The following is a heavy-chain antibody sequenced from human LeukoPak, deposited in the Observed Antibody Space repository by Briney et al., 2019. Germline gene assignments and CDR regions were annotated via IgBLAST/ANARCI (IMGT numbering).Heavy chain of an antibody. D-gene: IGHD5-24*01. CDR2: INPNSGGT. V-gene: IGHV1-2*02. CDR1: GYTFTGYY. J-gene: IGHJ4*02. Sequence: ASVKVSCKASGYTFTGYYMHWVRQAPGQGLEWMGWINPNSGGTNYAQKFQGRVTMTRDTSISTDYMELSRLTSDDTAVYYCARARRRDGYNARYFDYWGQGTLVTVSS. CDR3: ARARRRDGYNARYFDY.